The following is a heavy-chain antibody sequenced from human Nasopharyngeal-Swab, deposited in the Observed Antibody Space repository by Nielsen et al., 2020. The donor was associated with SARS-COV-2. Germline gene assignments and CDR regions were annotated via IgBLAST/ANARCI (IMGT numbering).Heavy chain of an antibody. CDR2: IWYDGSNK. V-gene: IGHV3-33*01. J-gene: IGHJ3*02. CDR1: GFTFSSYG. Sequence: GGSLRLSCAASGFTFSSYGMHWVRQAPGKGLEWVAVIWYDGSNKYYADSVKGRFTISRDNSKNTLYLQMNSLRAEETAGEEGERKEEGEEKRDIWGQGTMVTVSS. CDR3: ERKEEGEEKRDI. D-gene: IGHD3-10*01.